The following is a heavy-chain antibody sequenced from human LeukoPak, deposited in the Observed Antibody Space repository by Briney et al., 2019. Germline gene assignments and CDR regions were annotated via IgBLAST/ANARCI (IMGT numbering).Heavy chain of an antibody. CDR1: GYIFTGDY. D-gene: IGHD1-26*01. CDR2: INPNSGGT. Sequence: ASVKVSCKASGYIFTGDYMHSVRQAPGQGLEWMGRINPNSGGTNYAQKFQGRVTMTRDTSITTAYMELNRLTSDDTAVYYCTTPVGISDAFDIWGQGTMVTVSS. CDR3: TTPVGISDAFDI. J-gene: IGHJ3*02. V-gene: IGHV1-2*06.